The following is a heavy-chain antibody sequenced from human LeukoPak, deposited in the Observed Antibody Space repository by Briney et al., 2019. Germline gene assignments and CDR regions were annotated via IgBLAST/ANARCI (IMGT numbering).Heavy chain of an antibody. CDR2: INSDGSST. Sequence: PGGSLRLSCAASGFTFSSYWMHWVRQAPGKGLVWVLRINSDGSSTSYADSVKGRFTISRDNAKNTLYLQMNSLRAEDTAVYYCARVVAAVAGTVDHDYWGQGTLVTVSS. V-gene: IGHV3-74*01. D-gene: IGHD6-19*01. CDR1: GFTFSSYW. CDR3: ARVVAAVAGTVDHDY. J-gene: IGHJ4*02.